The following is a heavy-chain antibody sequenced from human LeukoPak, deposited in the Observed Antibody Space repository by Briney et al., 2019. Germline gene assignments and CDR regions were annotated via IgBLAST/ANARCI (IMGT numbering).Heavy chain of an antibody. V-gene: IGHV3-23*01. CDR1: GFTFSSYA. CDR2: ISGSGGST. J-gene: IGHJ6*02. Sequence: GGSLRLSCAASGFTFSSYAMSWVRQAPGKGLEWVSAISGSGGSTYYADSVKGRFTISRDNSKNTLYLQMNSLRAEDTAVYYCAKDLGDRSSGYYQNYYYYYGMDVWGQGTTVTVSS. D-gene: IGHD3-22*01. CDR3: AKDLGDRSSGYYQNYYYYYGMDV.